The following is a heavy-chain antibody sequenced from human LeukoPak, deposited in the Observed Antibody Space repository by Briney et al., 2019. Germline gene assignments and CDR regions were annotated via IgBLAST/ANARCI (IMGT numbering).Heavy chain of an antibody. CDR3: ARVAGRVNYYYGMDV. D-gene: IGHD6-19*01. CDR1: GFTFSSYA. CDR2: ISYDGSNK. J-gene: IGHJ6*02. Sequence: GGSLRLSCAASGFTFSSYAMHWVRQAPGKGLEWVAVISYDGSNKYYADSVKGRFTISRDNSKNTLYLKMNSLRAEDTAVYYCARVAGRVNYYYGMDVWGQGTTVTVSS. V-gene: IGHV3-30*04.